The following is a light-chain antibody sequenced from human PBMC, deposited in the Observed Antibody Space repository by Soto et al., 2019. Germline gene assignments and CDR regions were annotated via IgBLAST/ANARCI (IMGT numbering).Light chain of an antibody. CDR2: GAS. V-gene: IGKV3-15*01. Sequence: EIVLTQSPATLSLSPGERATLSCRASQSVNSNLAWYQQKPGQAPRLLISGASTRATGIPARFSGSGSGTEFTLNISSLQSEDFALYYCQQYNNWPMYTFGQGTKVDIK. CDR1: QSVNSN. CDR3: QQYNNWPMYT. J-gene: IGKJ2*01.